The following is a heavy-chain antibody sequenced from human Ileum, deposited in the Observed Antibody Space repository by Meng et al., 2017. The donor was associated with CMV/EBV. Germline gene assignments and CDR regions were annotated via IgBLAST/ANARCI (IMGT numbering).Heavy chain of an antibody. CDR1: GFSFSSYE. CDR2: IATGDRFGGRKT. Sequence: GESLKISCAASGFSFSSYEFNWVRQAPGKGLEWVSYIATGDRFGGRKTKYADSVKGRFTISRDNVKSSLYLLMESLRAEDTGVYYCARGGSTAYSLKYFDYWGQGVLVTVSS. V-gene: IGHV3-48*03. CDR3: ARGGSTAYSLKYFDY. J-gene: IGHJ4*02. D-gene: IGHD2-15*01.